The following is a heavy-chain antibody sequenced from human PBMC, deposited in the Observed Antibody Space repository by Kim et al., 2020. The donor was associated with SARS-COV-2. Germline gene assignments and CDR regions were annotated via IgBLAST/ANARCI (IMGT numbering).Heavy chain of an antibody. V-gene: IGHV3-30*18. CDR1: GFTFSSYG. J-gene: IGHJ4*02. CDR3: AKENRIVGAYYFDY. D-gene: IGHD1-26*01. Sequence: GGSLRLSCAAYGFTFSSYGMHWVRQAPGKGLEWVAVISYDGSNKYYADSVKGRFTISRDNSKNTLYLQMNSLRAEDTAVYYCAKENRIVGAYYFDYWGQGTLVTVSS. CDR2: ISYDGSNK.